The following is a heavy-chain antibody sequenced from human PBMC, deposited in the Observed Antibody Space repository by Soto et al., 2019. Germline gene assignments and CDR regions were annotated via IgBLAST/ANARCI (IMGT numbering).Heavy chain of an antibody. Sequence: ASVKVSCKGSGYTFTNHAMHWVRQAPGQRPEWMGWINTALATTKYSQKLEGRVTITRDTAASTVYMELSSLRSEDTAVYYCARERDRAVDSWGQGALVTVSX. J-gene: IGHJ4*02. CDR2: INTALATT. CDR3: ARERDRAVDS. V-gene: IGHV1-3*04. CDR1: GYTFTNHA.